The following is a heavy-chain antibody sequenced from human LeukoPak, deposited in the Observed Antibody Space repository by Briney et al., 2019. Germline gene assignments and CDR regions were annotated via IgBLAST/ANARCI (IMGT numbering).Heavy chain of an antibody. Sequence: PSETLSLTCAVYGGSFSGYYWSWIRQPPGKGLEWIGEINHSGSTNYNPSLKSRVTISVDTSKNQFSLKLSSVTAADTAVYYCARGESMITFGGLDYWGQGTLVTVSS. D-gene: IGHD3-16*01. V-gene: IGHV4-34*01. CDR3: ARGESMITFGGLDY. CDR2: INHSGST. J-gene: IGHJ4*02. CDR1: GGSFSGYY.